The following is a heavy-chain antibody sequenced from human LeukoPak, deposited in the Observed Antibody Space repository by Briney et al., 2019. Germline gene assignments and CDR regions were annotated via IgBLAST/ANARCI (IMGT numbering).Heavy chain of an antibody. J-gene: IGHJ4*02. V-gene: IGHV3-48*03. CDR1: GFTFSSYE. D-gene: IGHD5-12*01. CDR2: IISGGNTK. CDR3: ARDTVDGPFVTSLDY. Sequence: GGSLTLSCSASGFTFSSYEMNWVRQTPGKGLEWVAHIISGGNTKYYADSVRGRFTVSRDNDKNSLYLQMNSLRDEDTAVYYCARDTVDGPFVTSLDYWGQGARVTVSS.